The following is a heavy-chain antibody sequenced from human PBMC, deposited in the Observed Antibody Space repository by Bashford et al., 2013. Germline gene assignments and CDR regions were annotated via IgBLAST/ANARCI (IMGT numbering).Heavy chain of an antibody. V-gene: IGHV3-21*01. CDR2: ISSSSSI. Sequence: GGSLRLSCTASGFTFTTYSMNWVRQAPGKGLEWVSSISSSSSIYYADSVRGRFTISRDNAKNSLYLQMNSLRAEDTAVYYCASDRNGMDVWGQGTTVTVSS. CDR3: ASDRNGMDV. CDR1: GFTFTTYS. J-gene: IGHJ6*02.